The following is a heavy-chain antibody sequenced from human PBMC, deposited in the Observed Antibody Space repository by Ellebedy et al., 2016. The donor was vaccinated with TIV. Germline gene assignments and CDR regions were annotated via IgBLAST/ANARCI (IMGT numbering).Heavy chain of an antibody. CDR2: INHSGST. D-gene: IGHD1-14*01. V-gene: IGHV4-34*01. Sequence: MPSETLSLTCAVYGGSFSGYYWSWIRQPPGKGLEWIGEINHSGSTNYNPSLKSRVTISVDTSKNQFSLKLSSVTAADTAVYYCAGSEGSERYYYYGMDVWGQGTTVTVSS. CDR1: GGSFSGYY. J-gene: IGHJ6*02. CDR3: AGSEGSERYYYYGMDV.